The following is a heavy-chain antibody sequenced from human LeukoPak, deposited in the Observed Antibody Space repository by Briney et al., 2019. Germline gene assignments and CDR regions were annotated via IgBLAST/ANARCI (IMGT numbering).Heavy chain of an antibody. D-gene: IGHD1-26*01. J-gene: IGHJ4*02. CDR2: IYHSGST. V-gene: IGHV4-38-2*02. Sequence: SETLSLTCTVSGYSISSGYYWGWIRQPPGKGLEWIGSIYHSGSTYYNPSLKSRVTISVDTSKNQFSLKLSSVTAADTAVYYCARRVGPYDYWGQGTLVTVSS. CDR3: ARRVGPYDY. CDR1: GYSISSGYY.